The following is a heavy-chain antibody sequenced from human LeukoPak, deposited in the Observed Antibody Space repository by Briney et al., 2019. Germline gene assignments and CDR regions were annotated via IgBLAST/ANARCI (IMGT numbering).Heavy chain of an antibody. J-gene: IGHJ6*03. V-gene: IGHV4-4*07. CDR3: ARLKGGGSTYFYYYYMDV. CDR1: CASISSYY. D-gene: IGHD2-15*01. Sequence: SETLSLTCTVSCASISSYYWSWIRQPAGKGLEWIGHIYTSGNTNYSPSLKSRVTMSIDTSKNQFSLKLSSVTAADTAVYYCARLKGGGSTYFYYYYMDVWGKGTTVTVSS. CDR2: IYTSGNT.